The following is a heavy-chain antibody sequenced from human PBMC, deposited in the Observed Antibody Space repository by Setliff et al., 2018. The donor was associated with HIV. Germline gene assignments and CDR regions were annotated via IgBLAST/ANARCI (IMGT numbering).Heavy chain of an antibody. CDR2: IIPIFGTA. CDR3: ARRVSYASSGYPLGY. D-gene: IGHD3-22*01. CDR1: GGTFSSYA. J-gene: IGHJ4*02. V-gene: IGHV1-69*13. Sequence: GASVKVSCKASGGTFSSYAISWVRQAPGQGLEWMGGIIPIFGTANYAQKFQGRVTITADESTSTAYMELSSLRSEDTAVYYCARRVSYASSGYPLGYWGQGTQVTVSS.